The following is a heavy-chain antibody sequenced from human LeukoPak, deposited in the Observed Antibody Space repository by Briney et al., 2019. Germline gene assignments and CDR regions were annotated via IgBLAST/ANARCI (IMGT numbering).Heavy chain of an antibody. D-gene: IGHD2-2*01. V-gene: IGHV4-39*01. CDR2: IYYSGNT. Sequence: SETLSLTCIVSGGSISSTTYYWGWIRQPPGKRLEWIGSIYYSGNTYYNPSLKSRVTISIDTSKNQFSLNLNSVTAADTAVYYCARLQYCSGTSCYWFDPWGQGTLVTVSS. J-gene: IGHJ5*02. CDR1: GGSISSTTYY. CDR3: ARLQYCSGTSCYWFDP.